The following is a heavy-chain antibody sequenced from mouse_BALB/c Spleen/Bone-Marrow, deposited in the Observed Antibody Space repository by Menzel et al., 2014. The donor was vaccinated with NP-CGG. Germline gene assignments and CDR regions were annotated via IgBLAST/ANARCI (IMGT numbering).Heavy chain of an antibody. V-gene: IGHV1-53*01. CDR1: GYTFTSYW. Sequence: LKQSGSELVRPGVSVKLSCKASGYTFTSYWMHWIKQRPEQGLERIGEINPSNGGTNYNEKFKGKATLTADKSSSTAYMQLSSLTSEDSAVYFCARRYDDYFDYWGQGTTLTVSS. J-gene: IGHJ2*01. CDR3: ARRYDDYFDY. D-gene: IGHD2-14*01. CDR2: INPSNGGT.